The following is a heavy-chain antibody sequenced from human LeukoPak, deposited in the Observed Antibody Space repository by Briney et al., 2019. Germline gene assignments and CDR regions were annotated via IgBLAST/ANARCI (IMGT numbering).Heavy chain of an antibody. J-gene: IGHJ6*03. V-gene: IGHV4-34*01. CDR2: INHSGST. Sequence: SETLSLTCAVYGGSFSGYYWSWIRQPPGKGLEWMGEINHSGSTNYNPSLKSRVTISVATSKNQFSLKLSSVTGADTAVYYCARVVVAATILWYYHYMAVGSKGTTVTISS. D-gene: IGHD2-15*01. CDR1: GGSFSGYY. CDR3: ARVVVAATILWYYHYMAV.